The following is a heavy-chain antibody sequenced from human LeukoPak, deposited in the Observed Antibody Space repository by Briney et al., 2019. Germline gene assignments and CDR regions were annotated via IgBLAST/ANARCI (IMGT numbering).Heavy chain of an antibody. CDR2: IYYRGGT. J-gene: IGHJ5*02. CDR3: ARAGIAAAGTHKFDP. D-gene: IGHD6-13*01. V-gene: IGHV4-31*03. CDR1: GGSISSGGYY. Sequence: SQTLSLTCTVSGGSISSGGYYWSWIRQHPGKGLEWIGYIYYRGGTYYNPSLKSRVTISVDRSKNQFSLKLSSVTAADTAVYYCARAGIAAAGTHKFDPWGQGTLVTVSS.